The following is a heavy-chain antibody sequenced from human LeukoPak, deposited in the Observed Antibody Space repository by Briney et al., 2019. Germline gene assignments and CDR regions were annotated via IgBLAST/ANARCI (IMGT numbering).Heavy chain of an antibody. CDR3: ARLMVVTAIEGEVDDAFDI. D-gene: IGHD2-21*02. V-gene: IGHV4-59*08. Sequence: SETLSLTSTVSGGSISSYYWSWIRQPPGKGLEWIGYIYYSGSTNYNPSLKSRVTISVDTSKNQFSLKLSSVTAADTAVYYCARLMVVTAIEGEVDDAFDIWGQGTMVTVSS. CDR1: GGSISSYY. J-gene: IGHJ3*02. CDR2: IYYSGST.